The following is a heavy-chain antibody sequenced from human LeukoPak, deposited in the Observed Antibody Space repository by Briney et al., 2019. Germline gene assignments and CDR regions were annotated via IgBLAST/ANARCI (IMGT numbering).Heavy chain of an antibody. J-gene: IGHJ4*02. CDR2: ISTSDTIV. Sequence: GGNLRLSCAASGFTFSNYEMNWVRQAPGKGLEWVSYISTSDTIVRYADSVKGRFTISRDNAKKSLYLQMKSLGAEDTDLYYCAKDGGGVIDFDNWGQGTLVTV. V-gene: IGHV3-48*03. CDR1: GFTFSNYE. CDR3: AKDGGGVIDFDN. D-gene: IGHD3-16*02.